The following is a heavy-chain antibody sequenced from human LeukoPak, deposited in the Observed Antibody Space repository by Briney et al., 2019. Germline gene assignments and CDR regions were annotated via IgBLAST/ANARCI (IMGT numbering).Heavy chain of an antibody. V-gene: IGHV3-7*01. D-gene: IGHD3-22*01. J-gene: IGHJ6*03. CDR1: GFTFSSYW. CDR3: ARDFEEDSSGYYSHYYYYYMDV. CDR2: IKQDGSEK. Sequence: PGGSLRLSCAASGFTFSSYWMSWVRQAPGKGLEWVANIKQDGSEKYYVDSVKGRFTISRDNAKNSLYLQMNSLRAEDTAVYYCARDFEEDSSGYYSHYYYYYMDVWGKGTTVTISS.